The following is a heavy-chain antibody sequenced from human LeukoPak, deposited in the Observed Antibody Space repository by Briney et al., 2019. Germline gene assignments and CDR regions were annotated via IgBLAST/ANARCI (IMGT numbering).Heavy chain of an antibody. Sequence: GGSLTLSCAASGFTFSDYYMSWLRQAPGKGLEGVSYISSSSSNTYYADSVKGRFTISRDNAKNSLYLQMNSLRAEDTDVYYCARPGDYDFWSGYYTGYYFDYWGQGTLVTVSS. CDR1: GFTFSDYY. CDR3: ARPGDYDFWSGYYTGYYFDY. D-gene: IGHD3-3*01. J-gene: IGHJ4*02. V-gene: IGHV3-11*01. CDR2: ISSSSSNT.